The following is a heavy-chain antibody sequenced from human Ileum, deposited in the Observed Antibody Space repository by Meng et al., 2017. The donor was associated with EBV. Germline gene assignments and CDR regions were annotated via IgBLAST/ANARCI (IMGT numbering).Heavy chain of an antibody. Sequence: QVARVASGGGLVKPGRSLSLSCAASGFTFSTYYMNWIRQAPGKGLEWVSFISSTGSTTYYADSVKGRFTVSRDNAKNSLFLQMHSLRAEDTAVYYCVYSSSFHWGQGTLVTVSS. CDR2: ISSTGSTT. J-gene: IGHJ4*02. CDR1: GFTFSTYY. V-gene: IGHV3-11*01. D-gene: IGHD6-13*01. CDR3: VYSSSFH.